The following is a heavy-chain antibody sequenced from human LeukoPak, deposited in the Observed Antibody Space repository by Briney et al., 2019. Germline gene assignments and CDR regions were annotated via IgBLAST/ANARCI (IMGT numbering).Heavy chain of an antibody. CDR1: GFTFSSHA. D-gene: IGHD6-19*01. J-gene: IGHJ4*02. CDR3: AKGLAVAGHFDY. V-gene: IGHV3-23*01. CDR2: ISGSGGST. Sequence: PGGSLRLSCAASGFTFSSHAMSWVRHAPGKGLKWVSAISGSGGSTYYADSVKGRFTISRDKSKNTLYLQMNSLRAEDTAVYYCAKGLAVAGHFDYWGQGTLVTVSS.